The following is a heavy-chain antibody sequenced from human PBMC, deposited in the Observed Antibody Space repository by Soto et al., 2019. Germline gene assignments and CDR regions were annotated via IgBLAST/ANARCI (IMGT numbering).Heavy chain of an antibody. CDR1: GGSISNYY. J-gene: IGHJ5*02. CDR2: IYYSGST. CDR3: ARVLFGRGNWFDP. V-gene: IGHV4-59*01. D-gene: IGHD3-3*01. Sequence: SEILSLSCTVSGGSISNYYWSWIRPPPGKGLEWIGYIYYSGSTNYNPSLKSRVTISVDTSKNQFSLKLSSVTAADTAVYYCARVLFGRGNWFDPWGQGTLVTVSS.